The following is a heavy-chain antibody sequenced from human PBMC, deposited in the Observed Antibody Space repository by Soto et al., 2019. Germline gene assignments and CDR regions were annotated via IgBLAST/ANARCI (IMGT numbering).Heavy chain of an antibody. Sequence: SLKIACKASGCTFSSYVISGVRQAPGQGLEWMGGIIPIFGTANYAQKFQGRVTITADESTSTAYMELSSLRSEDTAVYYCARAIAAAAWFDPWGQGTLVTVSS. CDR1: GCTFSSYV. D-gene: IGHD6-13*01. CDR3: ARAIAAAAWFDP. J-gene: IGHJ5*02. CDR2: IIPIFGTA. V-gene: IGHV1-69*13.